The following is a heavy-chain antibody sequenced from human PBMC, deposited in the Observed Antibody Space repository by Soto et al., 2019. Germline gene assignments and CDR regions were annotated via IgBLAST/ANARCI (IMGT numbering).Heavy chain of an antibody. J-gene: IGHJ4*02. Sequence: QVQLVESGGDVVQPGTSLRLSCAASGFTFSTYGMHLVRQAPGKGLEWVAVIWHDGSNKYYGDSVKGRFTISRDDYKNTLFLQMNSLRAEDTAVYYCAKDGPNLGRDFDYWGQGTLVNVSS. V-gene: IGHV3-33*06. CDR2: IWHDGSNK. CDR1: GFTFSTYG. CDR3: AKDGPNLGRDFDY. D-gene: IGHD3-16*01.